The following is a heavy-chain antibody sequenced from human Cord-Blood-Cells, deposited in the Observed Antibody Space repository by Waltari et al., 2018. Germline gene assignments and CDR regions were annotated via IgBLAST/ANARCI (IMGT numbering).Heavy chain of an antibody. V-gene: IGHV4-34*01. CDR2: INHSGST. CDR3: ARDYSRKNPKNCSSTSCYRYFDY. D-gene: IGHD2-2*01. CDR1: GGSFSGYY. Sequence: QVQLQQWGAGLLKPSETLSLTCAVYGGSFSGYYWSWIRPPPGTGLEWIGEINHSGSTNYNPSLKSRVTISVDTSKNQFSLKLSSVTAADTAVYYCARDYSRKNPKNCSSTSCYRYFDYWGQGTLVTVSS. J-gene: IGHJ4*02.